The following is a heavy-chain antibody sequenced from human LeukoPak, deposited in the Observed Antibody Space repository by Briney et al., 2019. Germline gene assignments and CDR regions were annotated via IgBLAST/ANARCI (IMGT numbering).Heavy chain of an antibody. V-gene: IGHV3-73*01. CDR1: GFTFSGSA. D-gene: IGHD6-19*01. J-gene: IGHJ4*02. CDR2: IRSKANSYAT. CDR3: TRQAPSNIAVAGTFDY. Sequence: GGSLRLSCAASGFTFSGSAMHWVRQASGKGLEWVGRIRSKANSYATAYAASVKGRFTISRDDSKNTAYLQMNSLNTEDTAVYYCTRQAPSNIAVAGTFDYWGQGTLVTVSS.